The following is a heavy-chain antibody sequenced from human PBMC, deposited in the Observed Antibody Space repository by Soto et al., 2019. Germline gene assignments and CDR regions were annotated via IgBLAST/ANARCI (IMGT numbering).Heavy chain of an antibody. D-gene: IGHD3-22*01. Sequence: SETLSLTCAVYGGSFSGYYWSWIRQPPGKGLEWIGEINHSGSTNYNPSLKSRVTISVDTSKNQFSLKLSSVTAADTAVYYCARDHYYDSSGFDYWGQGTLVT. J-gene: IGHJ4*02. CDR3: ARDHYYDSSGFDY. V-gene: IGHV4-34*01. CDR1: GGSFSGYY. CDR2: INHSGST.